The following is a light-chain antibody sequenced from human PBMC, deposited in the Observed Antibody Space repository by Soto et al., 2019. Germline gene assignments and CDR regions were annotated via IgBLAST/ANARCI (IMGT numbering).Light chain of an antibody. Sequence: EIVLTQSPGTLSLSPGETATLSCRASESLSTYLGWYQQRPGQAPRLLLYGASSRATGIPDRFRGSGSGTDFTLTISRLEPEDFAVYYCQQYGGLPTFGQGTKVDIK. CDR2: GAS. J-gene: IGKJ1*01. V-gene: IGKV3-20*01. CDR3: QQYGGLPT. CDR1: ESLSTY.